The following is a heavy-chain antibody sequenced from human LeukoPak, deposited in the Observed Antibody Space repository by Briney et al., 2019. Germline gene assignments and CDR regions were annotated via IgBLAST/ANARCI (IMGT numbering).Heavy chain of an antibody. J-gene: IGHJ4*02. CDR1: GFTFSSYA. V-gene: IGHV3-30-3*01. D-gene: IGHD3-22*01. Sequence: PGGSLRLSCAASGFTFSSYAMHLVRQAAGKGLEWVAVISYDGSNKYYADSVKGRFTISRDNSKNTLYLQMNSLRAEDTAVYYCARGDPLYSMIVVAWDYWGQGTLVTVSS. CDR2: ISYDGSNK. CDR3: ARGDPLYSMIVVAWDY.